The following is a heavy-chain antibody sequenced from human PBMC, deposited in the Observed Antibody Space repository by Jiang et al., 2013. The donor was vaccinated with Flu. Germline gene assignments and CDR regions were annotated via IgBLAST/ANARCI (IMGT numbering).Heavy chain of an antibody. D-gene: IGHD4-17*01. CDR1: GFTFSDYY. V-gene: IGHV3-11*06. CDR2: ISSSSSYT. Sequence: VQLLESGGGLVKPGGSLRLSCAASGFTFSDYYMSWIRQAPGKGLEWVSYISSSSSYTNYADSVKGRFTISRDNAKNSLYLQMNSLRAEDTAVYYCARDYGDFIGGAFDIWGQGTMVTVSS. CDR3: ARDYGDFIGGAFDI. J-gene: IGHJ3*02.